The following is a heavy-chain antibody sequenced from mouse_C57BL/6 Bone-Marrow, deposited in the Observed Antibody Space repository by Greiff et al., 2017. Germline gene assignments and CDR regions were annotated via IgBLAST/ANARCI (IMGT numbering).Heavy chain of an antibody. D-gene: IGHD3-2*02. CDR2: ISSGGDYI. CDR3: TRRGQLRLYYYAMDY. Sequence: EVKLVESGEGLVKPGGSLKLSCAASGFTFSSYAMSWVRQTPEKTLEWVAYISSGGDYIYYADTVKGRFTISRDNARNTLYLQMSSLKSEDTAMYYCTRRGQLRLYYYAMDYWGQGTSVTVSS. J-gene: IGHJ4*01. V-gene: IGHV5-9-1*02. CDR1: GFTFSSYA.